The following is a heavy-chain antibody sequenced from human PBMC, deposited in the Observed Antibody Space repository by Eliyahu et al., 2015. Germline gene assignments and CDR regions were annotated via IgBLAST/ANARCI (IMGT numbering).Heavy chain of an antibody. V-gene: IGHV3-48*02. J-gene: IGHJ1*01. CDR3: ARARYGDAEYFQH. CDR2: ISSSSSTI. CDR1: GXXXSSYX. Sequence: EVQLVESGGGLVQPGGSLRLSCAAXGXXXSSYXMTWVRQAPGKGLEWVSFISSSSSTIYYADSVKGRFTISRDNAKNSLSLQMNSLRDEDTAVYYCARARYGDAEYFQHWGQGTLVTVSS. D-gene: IGHD4-17*01.